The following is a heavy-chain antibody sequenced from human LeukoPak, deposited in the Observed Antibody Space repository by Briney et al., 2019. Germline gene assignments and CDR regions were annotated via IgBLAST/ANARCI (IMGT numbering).Heavy chain of an antibody. Sequence: PSETLSLTCTVSGGSISSYYWSWIRQPAGKGLEWIGRIYTSGSTNHNPSLKSRVTMSVDTSKNQFSLKLSSVTAADTAVYYCAREGDFWSGYYYYYGMDVWGQGTTVTVSS. CDR2: IYTSGST. CDR3: AREGDFWSGYYYYYGMDV. V-gene: IGHV4-4*07. J-gene: IGHJ6*02. D-gene: IGHD3-3*01. CDR1: GGSISSYY.